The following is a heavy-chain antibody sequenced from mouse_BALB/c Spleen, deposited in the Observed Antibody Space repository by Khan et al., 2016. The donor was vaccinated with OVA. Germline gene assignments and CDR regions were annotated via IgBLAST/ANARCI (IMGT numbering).Heavy chain of an antibody. CDR2: FYPGSDNT. D-gene: IGHD1-3*01. CDR3: AREWAACFPY. CDR1: GYTFTDYY. Sequence: QVQLKQSGAELARPGASVKLSCKASGYTFTDYYINWMRQRTGQGLEWIGEFYPGSDNTYYNEKFKGKATLTADKSSSTAYMQLSSLTSEDSAVYLCAREWAACFPYWGQGTLVTVSA. J-gene: IGHJ3*01. V-gene: IGHV1-77*01.